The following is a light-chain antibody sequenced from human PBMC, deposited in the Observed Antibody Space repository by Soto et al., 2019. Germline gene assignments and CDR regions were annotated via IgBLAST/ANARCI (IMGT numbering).Light chain of an antibody. CDR2: DTS. J-gene: IGKJ4*01. CDR1: QGIGDN. V-gene: IGKV3-15*01. Sequence: EVVMTQSPATLSVSPGEGVTLSCRANQGIGDNLAWYQHKPGQTPRLLIYDTSTRATGVPARFSGSRSGPEFTLTSNSLQTEDFAIYYCQPYNNWPLTFGGGTKVESK. CDR3: QPYNNWPLT.